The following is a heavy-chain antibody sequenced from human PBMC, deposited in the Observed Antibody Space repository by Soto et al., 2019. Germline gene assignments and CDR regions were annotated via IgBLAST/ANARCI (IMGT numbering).Heavy chain of an antibody. D-gene: IGHD2-15*01. CDR3: ARAGAAPYYYYGMDV. Sequence: ASVKVSCKASGYTFSTSGMSWLRQAPGQGLEWMGWISPYNGDTNDAPKFQDRVTMTSDTSTSPVYMELRSLRSDDTVVYYCARAGAAPYYYYGMDVWGQGTRVTVP. V-gene: IGHV1-18*01. J-gene: IGHJ6*02. CDR1: GYTFSTSG. CDR2: ISPYNGDT.